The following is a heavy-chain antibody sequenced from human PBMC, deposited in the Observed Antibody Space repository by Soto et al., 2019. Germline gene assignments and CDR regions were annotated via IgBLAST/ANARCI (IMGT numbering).Heavy chain of an antibody. CDR1: GGTFSSYA. CDR3: AREPRYYDGSGYKESGMDV. D-gene: IGHD3-22*01. V-gene: IGHV1-69*13. Sequence: ASVKVSCKASGGTFSSYAISWVRQAPGQGLEWMGGIIPIFGTANYAQKFQGRVTITADESTSTAYMELSSLRSEDTAVYYCAREPRYYDGSGYKESGMDVWGQGTTVTVS. J-gene: IGHJ6*02. CDR2: IIPIFGTA.